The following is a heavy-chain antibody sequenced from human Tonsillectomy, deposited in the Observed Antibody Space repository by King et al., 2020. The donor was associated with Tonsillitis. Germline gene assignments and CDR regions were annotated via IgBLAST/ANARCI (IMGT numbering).Heavy chain of an antibody. CDR3: AKAYSSGWYRSDAFVI. CDR2: ISDTVGST. CDR1: GFTFSSYA. J-gene: IGHJ3*02. Sequence: VQLVESGGGLVQPGGSLRLSCAASGFTFSSYAMTWLRQAPGKGLEWVSAISDTVGSTYYADSVKARFTISRDNSKNTLYLQMNSLRAEDTAVYYCAKAYSSGWYRSDAFVIWGQGTMVTGSS. V-gene: IGHV3-23*04. D-gene: IGHD6-19*01.